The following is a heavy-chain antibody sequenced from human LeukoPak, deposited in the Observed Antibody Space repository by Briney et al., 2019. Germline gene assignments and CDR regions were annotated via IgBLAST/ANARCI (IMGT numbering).Heavy chain of an antibody. CDR2: IYTSGST. D-gene: IGHD6-19*01. V-gene: IGHV4-4*07. J-gene: IGHJ4*02. CDR3: AREGYSSGWYRYYFDY. Sequence: SETLSITCTVSGGSISSYHWSWIRQPAGKGLEWIGRIYTSGSTNYNPSLKSRVTISVDKSKNQFSLKLSSVTAADTAVYYCAREGYSSGWYRYYFDYWGQGTLVTVST. CDR1: GGSISSYH.